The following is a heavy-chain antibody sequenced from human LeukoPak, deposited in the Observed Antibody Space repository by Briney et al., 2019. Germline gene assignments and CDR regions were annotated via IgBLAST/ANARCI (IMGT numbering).Heavy chain of an antibody. CDR3: AKPHFDD. CDR2: ISDSGGRT. CDR1: GFTFSSYA. V-gene: IGHV3-23*01. J-gene: IGHJ4*02. Sequence: GSLRLSCAASGFTFSSYAMSWVRQAPGKGLEWVSGISDSGGRTYYADSVKGRFTISRDNSKNTLYLRMNSLRAGDTAVYYCAKPHFDDWGQGTLVTVSS.